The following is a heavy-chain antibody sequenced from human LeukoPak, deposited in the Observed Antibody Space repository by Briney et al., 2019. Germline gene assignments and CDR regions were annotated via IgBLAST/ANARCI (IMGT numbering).Heavy chain of an antibody. CDR3: ARASPRWATSTPIDY. D-gene: IGHD1-26*01. CDR2: IYYSGST. CDR1: GVSISSYY. Sequence: PSETLSLTCTVSGVSISSYYWSWIRQPPGKGLEWIGYIYYSGSTNYNPSLKSRVTISVDTSKNQFSLKLSSVTAADTAVYYCARASPRWATSTPIDYWGQGTLVTVSS. V-gene: IGHV4-59*01. J-gene: IGHJ4*02.